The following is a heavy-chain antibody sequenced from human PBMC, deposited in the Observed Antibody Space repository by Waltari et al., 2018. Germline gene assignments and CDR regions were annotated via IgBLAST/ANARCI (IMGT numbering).Heavy chain of an antibody. CDR3: ARDHYYSKDV. Sequence: EVQLVESGGGLVQPGGSLRLSCEASGFIFSTYWMHWVRQGPGKGVVWVSRIYNGDGSGTSYADSVKGRFTISRDNAKNTLYLQMNSLRAEDTGVYYCARDHYYSKDVWGTGTTVTVSS. V-gene: IGHV3-74*01. J-gene: IGHJ6*04. CDR2: IYNGDGSGT. CDR1: GFIFSTYW.